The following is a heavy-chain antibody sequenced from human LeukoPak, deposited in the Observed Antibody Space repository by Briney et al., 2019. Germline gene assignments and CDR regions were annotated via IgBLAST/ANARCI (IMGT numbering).Heavy chain of an antibody. J-gene: IGHJ4*02. CDR3: ARDRSSGYSYTTDY. D-gene: IGHD3-22*01. Sequence: PGGSLRLSCEASGFTYKNHEMNWVRQAPGKGLEWVSYISSSSSTIYYADSVKGRFTISRDNAKNSLYLQMNSLRAEDTAVYYCARDRSSGYSYTTDYWGQGTLVTVSS. V-gene: IGHV3-48*01. CDR2: ISSSSSTI. CDR1: GFTYKNHE.